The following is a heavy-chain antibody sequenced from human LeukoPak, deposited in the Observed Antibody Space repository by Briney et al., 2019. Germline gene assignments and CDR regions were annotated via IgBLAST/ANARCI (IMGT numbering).Heavy chain of an antibody. J-gene: IGHJ6*02. CDR2: ISYDGSNK. V-gene: IGHV3-30*18. CDR3: AKGTWRYGSGSFHYYYYYGMDV. D-gene: IGHD3-10*01. CDR1: GFTFSSYG. Sequence: GGSLRLSCAASGFTFSSYGMHWVRQAPGKGLEWVAVISYDGSNKYYADSVKGRFTISRDNSKNTLYLQMNSLRAEDTAVYYCAKGTWRYGSGSFHYYYYYGMDVWGQGTTVTVSS.